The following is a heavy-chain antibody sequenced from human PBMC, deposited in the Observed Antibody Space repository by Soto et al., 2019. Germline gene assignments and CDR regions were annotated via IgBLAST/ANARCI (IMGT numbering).Heavy chain of an antibody. D-gene: IGHD3-9*01. Sequence: ASVNVRCKAAVYTLTGYYIDCVRQAPGQGLEWMGWINPNSGGTNYAQKFQGRVTMTRDTSISTAYMELSSLRSEDTAVYYCATVYDILTGYPTTVTGWFDPWGQGTLVNVS. J-gene: IGHJ5*02. CDR2: INPNSGGT. CDR3: ATVYDILTGYPTTVTGWFDP. V-gene: IGHV1-2*02. CDR1: VYTLTGYY.